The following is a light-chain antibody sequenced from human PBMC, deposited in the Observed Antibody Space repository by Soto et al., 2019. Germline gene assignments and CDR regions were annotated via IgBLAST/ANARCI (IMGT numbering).Light chain of an antibody. J-gene: IGKJ2*01. V-gene: IGKV1-12*01. CDR1: QGISKW. Sequence: DIQMTQSPSSVSASVGDRVTITCRASQGISKWLAWYQQRPGRAPKLLISTASTLRSGVPSRLRGSGSGTDFTLTITSLQPEDSANYYCQPASSFPHTFGQGTNVEI. CDR3: QPASSFPHT. CDR2: TAS.